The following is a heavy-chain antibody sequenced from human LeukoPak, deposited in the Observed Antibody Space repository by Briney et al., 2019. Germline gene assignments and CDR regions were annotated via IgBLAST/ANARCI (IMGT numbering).Heavy chain of an antibody. CDR1: GGSISSGGYS. Sequence: SETLSLTCAVSGGSISSGGYSWSWIRQPPGKGLEWIGYIYHSGSTYYNPSLKSRVTISVDRSKNQFSLKLSSVTAADTAVYYCARETGSGGWFDPRGQGTLVTVSS. CDR3: ARETGSGGWFDP. CDR2: IYHSGST. D-gene: IGHD3-10*01. J-gene: IGHJ5*02. V-gene: IGHV4-30-2*01.